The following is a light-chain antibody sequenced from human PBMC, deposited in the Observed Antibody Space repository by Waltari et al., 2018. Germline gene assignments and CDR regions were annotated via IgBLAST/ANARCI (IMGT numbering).Light chain of an antibody. J-gene: IGKJ1*01. V-gene: IGKV1-39*01. Sequence: DIQMTQSTSSLSASVGDRVTINCRASQSVTTYLNWYVQKPGKAPKVLIKAASSLQSGVPSRFSGSGSGTDFTLTISSLQFEDFATYYCQQSYSAPWTFGQGTKVEIK. CDR3: QQSYSAPWT. CDR1: QSVTTY. CDR2: AAS.